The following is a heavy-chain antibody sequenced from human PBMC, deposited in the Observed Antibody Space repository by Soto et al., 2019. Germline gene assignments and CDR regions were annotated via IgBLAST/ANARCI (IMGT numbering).Heavy chain of an antibody. Sequence: ASVKVSCKASGYTFTSYGISWVRQAPRQGLEWMGWISAYNGNTNYAQKLQGRVTMTTDTSTSTAYMELRSLRSDDTAVYYCARDGKLLWFGEADYYYYGMDVWGQGTTVTVS. CDR1: GYTFTSYG. CDR2: ISAYNGNT. J-gene: IGHJ6*02. CDR3: ARDGKLLWFGEADYYYYGMDV. D-gene: IGHD3-10*01. V-gene: IGHV1-18*04.